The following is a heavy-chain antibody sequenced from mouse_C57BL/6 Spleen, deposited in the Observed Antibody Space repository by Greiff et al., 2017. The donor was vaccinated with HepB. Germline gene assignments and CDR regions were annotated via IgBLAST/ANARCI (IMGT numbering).Heavy chain of an antibody. D-gene: IGHD1-2*01. Sequence: QVQLQQSGAELVRPGASVTLSCKASGYTFTDYEMHWVKQTPVHGLEWIGAIDPETGGTAYNQKFKGKAILTADKSSSTAYMELRSLTSEDSAVYYCTGKGLLRLDYWGQGTTLTVSS. V-gene: IGHV1-15*01. CDR1: GYTFTDYE. CDR2: IDPETGGT. J-gene: IGHJ2*01. CDR3: TGKGLLRLDY.